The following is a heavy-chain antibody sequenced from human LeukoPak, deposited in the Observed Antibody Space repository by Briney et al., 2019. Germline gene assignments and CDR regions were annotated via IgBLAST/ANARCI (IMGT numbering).Heavy chain of an antibody. CDR2: INPSGGST. CDR3: ARLRFGESPDDY. J-gene: IGHJ4*02. Sequence: ASVKVSCKVSGYTFTSYGISWVRQAPGQGLEWMGIINPSGGSTSYAQKFQGRVTMTRDTSTSTVYMELSSLRSEDTAVYYCARLRFGESPDDYWGQGTLVTVSS. V-gene: IGHV1-46*01. D-gene: IGHD3-10*01. CDR1: GYTFTSYG.